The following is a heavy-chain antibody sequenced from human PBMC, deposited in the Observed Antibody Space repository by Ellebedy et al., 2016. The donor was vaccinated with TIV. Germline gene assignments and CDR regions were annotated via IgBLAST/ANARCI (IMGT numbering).Heavy chain of an antibody. Sequence: MPSETLSLTCTVSGGSISNSDYYWDWIRQPPGKGLEWIVSIYYSGSTYYNPSLKSRVTISVDTSKNQVSLNLSSVTAADTAVYYCARDPALPRGRFDTWGQGTLVTVSS. CDR2: IYYSGST. V-gene: IGHV4-39*07. CDR1: GGSISNSDYY. J-gene: IGHJ5*02. CDR3: ARDPALPRGRFDT.